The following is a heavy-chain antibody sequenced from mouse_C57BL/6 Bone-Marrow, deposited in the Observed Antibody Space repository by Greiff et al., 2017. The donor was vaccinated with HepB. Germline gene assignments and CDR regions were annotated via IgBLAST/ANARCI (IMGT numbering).Heavy chain of an antibody. Sequence: EVKLMESGGGLVQSGRSLRLSCATSGFTFSDFYMEWVRQAPGKGLEWIAASRNKANDYTTEYSASVKGRFIVSRDTSQSILYLQMNALRAEDTAIYYCTRDAAIITTVVAGDYWGQGTTLTVSS. CDR3: TRDAAIITTVVAGDY. CDR2: SRNKANDYTT. V-gene: IGHV7-1*01. J-gene: IGHJ2*01. CDR1: GFTFSDFY. D-gene: IGHD1-1*01.